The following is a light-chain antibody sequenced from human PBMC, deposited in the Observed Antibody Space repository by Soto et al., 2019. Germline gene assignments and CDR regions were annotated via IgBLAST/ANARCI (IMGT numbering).Light chain of an antibody. J-gene: IGKJ3*01. CDR3: QQSFT. Sequence: DIQMTQSPSTLSASVGDRVTITCRASQSISSWLAWYQQKPGKAPKLVIYKASTLESGVPSRFSGSGSGTEFTRTISSLQPDDFATYYRQQSFTFGPGTKVDIK. V-gene: IGKV1-5*03. CDR2: KAS. CDR1: QSISSW.